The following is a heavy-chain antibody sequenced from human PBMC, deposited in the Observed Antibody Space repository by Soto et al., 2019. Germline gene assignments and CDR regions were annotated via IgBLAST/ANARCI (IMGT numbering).Heavy chain of an antibody. Sequence: EVQLVESGGGLVKPGGSLRLSCAASGFTFSSYSMNWVRQAPGKGLEWVSSISSSSSYIYYADGVKGRFTISRDNANNSLYLQMNSLRAEDTAVYYCERQGVLEWLLTIDYWGQGTLVTVSS. D-gene: IGHD3-3*01. CDR3: ERQGVLEWLLTIDY. J-gene: IGHJ4*02. CDR1: GFTFSSYS. CDR2: ISSSSSYI. V-gene: IGHV3-21*01.